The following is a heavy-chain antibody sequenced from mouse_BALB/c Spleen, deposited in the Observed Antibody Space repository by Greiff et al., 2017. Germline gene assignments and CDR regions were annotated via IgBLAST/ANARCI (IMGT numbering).Heavy chain of an antibody. Sequence: EVQLVESGGGLVQPGGSRKLSCAASGFTFSSFGMHWVRQAPEKGLEWVAYISSGSSTIYYADTVKGRFTISRDNPKNTLFLQMTSLRSEDTAMYYCARLYRYDGYFDYWGQGTTLTVSS. J-gene: IGHJ2*01. D-gene: IGHD2-14*01. CDR1: GFTFSSFG. CDR2: ISSGSSTI. CDR3: ARLYRYDGYFDY. V-gene: IGHV5-17*02.